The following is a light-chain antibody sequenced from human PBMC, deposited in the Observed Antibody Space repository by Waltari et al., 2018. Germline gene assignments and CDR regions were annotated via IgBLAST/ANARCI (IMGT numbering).Light chain of an antibody. J-gene: IGKJ1*01. CDR2: DAA. CDR1: PSISKY. CDR3: QKYGTLPAT. Sequence: CRASPSISKYLAWYQQKPGQAPRLLIYDAASRATGIPDRFGGSGSGTDFSLTISRLEPEDSAVYYCQKYGTLPATFGQGTKVEIK. V-gene: IGKV3-20*01.